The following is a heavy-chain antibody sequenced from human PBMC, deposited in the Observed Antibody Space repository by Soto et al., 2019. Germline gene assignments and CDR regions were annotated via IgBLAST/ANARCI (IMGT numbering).Heavy chain of an antibody. CDR3: ARDIPSSGGYDNWLDP. CDR1: GGSISSSNW. Sequence: SETLSLTCAVSGGSISSSNWWSWVRQPPGKGLEWIGEIYHSGSTNYNPSLKSRVTISVDTSKNQFSLNLSSVTAADTAVYFCARDIPSSGGYDNWLDPWGQGTLVTVSS. D-gene: IGHD5-12*01. V-gene: IGHV4-4*02. J-gene: IGHJ5*02. CDR2: IYHSGST.